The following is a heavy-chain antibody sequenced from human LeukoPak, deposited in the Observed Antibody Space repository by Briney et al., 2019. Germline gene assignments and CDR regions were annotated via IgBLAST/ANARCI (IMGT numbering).Heavy chain of an antibody. CDR3: AKDLHTSRYYYYYGMDV. Sequence: PSETLSLTCAVSGGSISSGGYSWSWIRQPPGKGLEWIGYIYHSGSTYYNPSLKSRVTISVDRSKNQFSLKLSSVTAADTAVYYCAKDLHTSRYYYYYGMDVWGQGTTVTVSS. J-gene: IGHJ6*02. V-gene: IGHV4-30-2*01. D-gene: IGHD2-2*01. CDR1: GGSISSGGYS. CDR2: IYHSGST.